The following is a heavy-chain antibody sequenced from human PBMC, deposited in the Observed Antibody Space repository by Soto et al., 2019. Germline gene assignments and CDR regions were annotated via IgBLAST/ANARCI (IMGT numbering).Heavy chain of an antibody. J-gene: IGHJ3*02. CDR1: GGSISSGGYY. CDR2: IYYSGST. Sequence: QVQLQESGPGLVKPSQTLSLTCTVSGGSISSGGYYWSWIRQHPGKGLEWIGYIYYSGSTYSNPSLKSRVTISVYTSKNQFSLKLSSVTAADTAVYYCARAPYGSGSYYYVRDAFDIWGQGTMVTVSS. CDR3: ARAPYGSGSYYYVRDAFDI. V-gene: IGHV4-31*03. D-gene: IGHD3-10*01.